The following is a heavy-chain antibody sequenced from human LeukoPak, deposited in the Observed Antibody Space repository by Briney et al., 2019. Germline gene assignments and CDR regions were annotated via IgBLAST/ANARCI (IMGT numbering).Heavy chain of an antibody. CDR1: GGTFSSYA. V-gene: IGHV1-69*06. CDR2: IIPIFGTA. CDR3: ATDHYYYYGMDV. Sequence: SVKVSCKASGGTFSSYAISWVRQAPGQGLEWMGGIIPIFGTANYAQKFQGRVTMTEDTSTDTAYMELSSLRSEDTAVYYCATDHYYYYGMDVWGQGTTVTASS. J-gene: IGHJ6*02.